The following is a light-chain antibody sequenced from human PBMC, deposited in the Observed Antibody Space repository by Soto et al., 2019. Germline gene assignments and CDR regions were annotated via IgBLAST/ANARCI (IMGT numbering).Light chain of an antibody. Sequence: IVLTQSPATLSVSPGERATLFCRAGQGVTTNFAWYQQKSGQSPRLLIYDVSTRATGVPARFSGTGSETDFTLTISGLQSGDSAVYFCQQYNNWPFSFGQGTRLEIK. V-gene: IGKV3-15*01. CDR1: QGVTTN. CDR3: QQYNNWPFS. J-gene: IGKJ5*01. CDR2: DVS.